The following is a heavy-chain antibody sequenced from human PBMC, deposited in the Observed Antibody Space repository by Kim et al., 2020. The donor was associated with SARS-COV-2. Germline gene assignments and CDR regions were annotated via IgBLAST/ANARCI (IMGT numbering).Heavy chain of an antibody. CDR3: ARLHLVLRYFDL. CDR1: GGSFSGYY. D-gene: IGHD6-6*01. V-gene: IGHV4-34*01. CDR2: INHSGST. J-gene: IGHJ2*01. Sequence: SETLSLTCAVYGGSFSGYYWSWIRQPPGKGLEWIGEINHSGSTNYNPSLKSRVTISVDTSKNQFSLKLSSVTAAGTAVYYCARLHLVLRYFDLWGRGTLVTVSS.